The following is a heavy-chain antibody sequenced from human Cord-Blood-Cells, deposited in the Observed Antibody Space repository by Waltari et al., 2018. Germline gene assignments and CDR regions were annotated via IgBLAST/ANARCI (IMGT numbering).Heavy chain of an antibody. Sequence: QLQLQESGPGLVKPSEPLSLTCTVSAGSISSSGYYWGWIGQPPGKGLEWIGSIYYSGRTYYNPSLKSRVTISVDTSKNQFSLKLSSVTAADTAVYYCARLDGYYFDYWGQGTLVTVSS. CDR3: ARLDGYYFDY. V-gene: IGHV4-39*01. D-gene: IGHD4-17*01. CDR1: AGSISSSGYY. CDR2: IYYSGRT. J-gene: IGHJ4*02.